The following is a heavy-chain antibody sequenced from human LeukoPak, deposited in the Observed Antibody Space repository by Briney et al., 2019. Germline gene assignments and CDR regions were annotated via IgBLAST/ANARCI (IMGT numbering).Heavy chain of an antibody. CDR1: GFTVSTFG. CDR2: ISHDGSEK. D-gene: IGHD3-16*01. Sequence: PGGSLRLSCAASGFTVSTFGMHWVRQAPGKGLEWVTMISHDGSEKYYVDSVKGRFTISRDSSKNTLYLQMHSLRVEDTAVYYCARGRITGYFDYWGQGTLVTVSS. J-gene: IGHJ4*02. CDR3: ARGRITGYFDY. V-gene: IGHV3-30*03.